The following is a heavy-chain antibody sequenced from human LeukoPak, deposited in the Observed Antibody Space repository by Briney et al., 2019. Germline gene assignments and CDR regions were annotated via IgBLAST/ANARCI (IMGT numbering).Heavy chain of an antibody. Sequence: GESLKISCNGYGYDLSSYWIAWGRQMPGRGLEWMGFIYPDDSDARYSPSFQGQVTFSADKSINTAYLQWSSLKASDTAIYYCARHLATVTASRQYYYYGMDVWGQGTTVTVSS. J-gene: IGHJ6*02. CDR3: ARHLATVTASRQYYYYGMDV. CDR1: GYDLSSYW. V-gene: IGHV5-51*01. CDR2: IYPDDSDA. D-gene: IGHD4-17*01.